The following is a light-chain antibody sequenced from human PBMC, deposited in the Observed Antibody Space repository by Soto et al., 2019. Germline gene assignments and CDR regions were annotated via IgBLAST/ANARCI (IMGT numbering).Light chain of an antibody. J-gene: IGLJ1*01. Sequence: QSVLTQPPSVSGAPGQRVTISCTGSSSNIGPTYDVHWYQQLPGTAPKLLIYANTNRPSGVPDRFSGSKSGTSASLAITGLQAEDEADYYCQSYDISLCGSVLGTGTKVTVL. CDR1: SSNIGPTYD. CDR2: ANT. CDR3: QSYDISLCGSV. V-gene: IGLV1-40*01.